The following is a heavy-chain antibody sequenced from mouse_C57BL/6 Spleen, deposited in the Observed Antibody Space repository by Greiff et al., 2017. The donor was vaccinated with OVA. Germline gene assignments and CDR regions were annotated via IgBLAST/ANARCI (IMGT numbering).Heavy chain of an antibody. CDR3: ARPYGSSTPWFAY. CDR2: IRNKANGYTT. Sequence: EVKLMESGGGLVQPGGSLSLSCAASGFTFTDYYMSWVRQPPGKALEWLGFIRNKANGYTTEYSASVKGRFTISRDNSQSILYLQMNALRAEDSATYYCARPYGSSTPWFAYWGQGTLVTVSA. D-gene: IGHD1-1*01. CDR1: GFTFTDYY. J-gene: IGHJ3*01. V-gene: IGHV7-3*01.